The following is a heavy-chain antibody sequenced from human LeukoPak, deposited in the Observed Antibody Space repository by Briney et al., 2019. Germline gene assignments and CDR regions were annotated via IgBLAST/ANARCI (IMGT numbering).Heavy chain of an antibody. CDR3: ARDISGYSGYDSPDY. D-gene: IGHD5-12*01. CDR1: GGSFSGYY. Sequence: SETLSLTCAVYGGSFSGYYWSWIRQPPGKGLEWIGEINHSGSTNYNPSLKSRVTISVDTSKNQFSLKLSSVTAADTAVYYCARDISGYSGYDSPDYWGQGTLVTVSS. CDR2: INHSGST. V-gene: IGHV4-34*01. J-gene: IGHJ4*02.